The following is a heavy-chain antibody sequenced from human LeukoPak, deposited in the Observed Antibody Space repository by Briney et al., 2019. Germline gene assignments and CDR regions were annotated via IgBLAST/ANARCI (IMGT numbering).Heavy chain of an antibody. CDR3: ARPRGIAAAGIFCACDY. CDR1: GFTFSSYA. V-gene: IGHV3-30*04. Sequence: GGSLRLSCAASGFTFSSYAMHWVRQAPGKGLEWVALISFDGRNRYYADSVKGRFTIARENSKNTLYVPMNSLRSADTAVYSCARPRGIAAAGIFCACDYWGPGILVTVSS. D-gene: IGHD6-13*01. CDR2: ISFDGRNR. J-gene: IGHJ4*02.